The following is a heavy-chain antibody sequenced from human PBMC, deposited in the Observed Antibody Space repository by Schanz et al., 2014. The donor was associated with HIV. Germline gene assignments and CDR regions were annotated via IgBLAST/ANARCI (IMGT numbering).Heavy chain of an antibody. V-gene: IGHV3-23*04. CDR2: ISGSSIT. J-gene: IGHJ4*02. CDR3: AKWGDGYCYGGSCGGMFDY. D-gene: IGHD2-15*01. CDR1: GFMFSTYA. Sequence: DVQLVESGGGLEQPGGSLRLSCAASGFMFSTYAMHWVRQAPGKGLEWVSAISGSSITYSADSVKGRFTISRDNSKNTLYLQMNSLRDDDTAVYYCAKWGDGYCYGGSCGGMFDYWGQGTLVTVSS.